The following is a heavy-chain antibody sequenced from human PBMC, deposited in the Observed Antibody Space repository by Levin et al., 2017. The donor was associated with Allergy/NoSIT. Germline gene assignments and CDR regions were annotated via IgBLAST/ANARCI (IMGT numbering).Heavy chain of an antibody. J-gene: IGHJ4*02. D-gene: IGHD3-10*01. V-gene: IGHV4-39*01. CDR1: GGSFITSSYF. CDR2: IYYSGTT. Sequence: TSETLSLTCTVSGGSFITSSYFWAWIRQPPGKGLEWLGSIYYSGTTYYNPSLKSRLTISIDTSTTQFSLQLRSVTAADTAVYYCARHTALLWFEELVFDSWGQGKLVAVSS. CDR3: ARHTALLWFEELVFDS.